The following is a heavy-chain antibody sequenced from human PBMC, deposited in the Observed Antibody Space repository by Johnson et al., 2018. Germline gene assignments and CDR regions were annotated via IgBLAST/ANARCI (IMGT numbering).Heavy chain of an antibody. J-gene: IGHJ6*02. CDR1: GFTFSSYG. D-gene: IGHD3-10*01. V-gene: IGHV3-30*18. CDR2: ISYDGSNK. CDR3: AKDLSGYYYGMDV. Sequence: QVQLVQSGGCVVQPGRSLRLSCAASGFTFSSYGMHWVRQAPGKGLEWVAVISYDGSNKYYADSVKGRFTISRDNSKNTLYLQMNSLRAEDTAGYYCAKDLSGYYYGMDVWGQGTTVTVSS.